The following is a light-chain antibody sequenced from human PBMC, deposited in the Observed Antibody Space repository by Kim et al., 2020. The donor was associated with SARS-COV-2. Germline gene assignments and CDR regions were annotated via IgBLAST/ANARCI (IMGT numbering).Light chain of an antibody. CDR2: DKD. Sequence: ALGQTVRITGRGHSLRSYFASWYQQKPGQAPLPVMFDKDNRPSGIPDRFSGSSSGDTASLTITGAQAEDEADYYCNSRDSSGDHFVFGTGTKVTVL. J-gene: IGLJ1*01. CDR3: NSRDSSGDHFV. CDR1: SLRSYF. V-gene: IGLV3-19*01.